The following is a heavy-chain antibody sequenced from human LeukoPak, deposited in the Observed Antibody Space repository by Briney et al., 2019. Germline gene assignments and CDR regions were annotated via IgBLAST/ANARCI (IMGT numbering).Heavy chain of an antibody. CDR3: ASVAGWYYYYGMDV. CDR2: ISGSGGST. Sequence: PGGSLRLSCAASGFTFSSYAMSWVRQAPGKGREWVSAISGSGGSTYYADSVKGRFTISRDNSKNTLYLQMNSLRAEDTAVYYCASVAGWYYYYGMDVWGQGTTVTVSS. CDR1: GFTFSSYA. D-gene: IGHD6-19*01. J-gene: IGHJ6*02. V-gene: IGHV3-23*01.